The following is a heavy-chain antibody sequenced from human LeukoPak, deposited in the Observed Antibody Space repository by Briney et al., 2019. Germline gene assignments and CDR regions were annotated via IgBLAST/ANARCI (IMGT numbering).Heavy chain of an antibody. CDR3: ARTEGMVRGVFFDY. D-gene: IGHD3-10*01. Sequence: ASVKVSCRASGGTFSSYAISWVRQAPGQGLEWMGGIIPIFGTANYAQKFQGRVTITADKSTSTAYMELSSLRSEDTAVYYCARTEGMVRGVFFDYWGQGTLVTVSS. CDR2: IIPIFGTA. V-gene: IGHV1-69*06. CDR1: GGTFSSYA. J-gene: IGHJ4*02.